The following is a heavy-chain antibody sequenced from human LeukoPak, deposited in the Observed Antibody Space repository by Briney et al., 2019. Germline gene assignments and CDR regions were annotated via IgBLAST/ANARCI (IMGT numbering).Heavy chain of an antibody. V-gene: IGHV3-48*01. CDR3: ASWAGIVATYGGPFDF. CDR2: IRSSNGRT. J-gene: IGHJ4*01. Sequence: GGSLRLSCVASGFTFSSHSLNWVRQAPGRGLEWVSHIRSSNGRTYYADAVKGRFTISRDDAKNSLYLQMNSLRSEDTAVYYCASWAGIVATYGGPFDFWGHGTLVTVSA. D-gene: IGHD3-22*01. CDR1: GFTFSSHS.